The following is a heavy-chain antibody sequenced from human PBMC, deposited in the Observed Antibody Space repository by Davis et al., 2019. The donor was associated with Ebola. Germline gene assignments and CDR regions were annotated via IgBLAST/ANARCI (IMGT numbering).Heavy chain of an antibody. Sequence: PGGSLRPSCPVSGFIFKNYGIHWVRQAPGKGLEWVAVISYDGSNEYYADSMKGRFTISRDNAKNSLYLQLNILRDEDTAVYFCVSAGWDHWGQGTLVTVSS. CDR3: VSAGWDH. J-gene: IGHJ4*02. CDR1: GFIFKNYG. V-gene: IGHV3-30*03. CDR2: ISYDGSNE. D-gene: IGHD2-15*01.